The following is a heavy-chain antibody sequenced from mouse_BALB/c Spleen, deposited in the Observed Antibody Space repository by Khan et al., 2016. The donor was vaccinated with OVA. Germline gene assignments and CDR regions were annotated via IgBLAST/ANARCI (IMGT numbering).Heavy chain of an antibody. J-gene: IGHJ3*01. V-gene: IGHV1S136*01. Sequence: EVQLQESGPELVKPGASVKMSCKASGYTFTSYVMHWVKQKPGQGLEWIGYIYPNNDGPEYNEKFKGKATLTSDKSSSTAYMDLSSLTSEDSAVHYCARVGYCGKGFAYWGQGTLVTVSA. CDR1: GYTFTSYV. CDR3: ARVGYCGKGFAY. D-gene: IGHD2-1*01. CDR2: IYPNNDGP.